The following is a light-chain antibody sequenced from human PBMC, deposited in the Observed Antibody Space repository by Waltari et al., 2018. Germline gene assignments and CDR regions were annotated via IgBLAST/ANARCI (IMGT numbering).Light chain of an antibody. CDR1: SSEVGSENL. J-gene: IGLJ2*01. V-gene: IGLV2-23*01. Sequence: QAALTQPASVPGSPGQSLTLSCTGPSSEVGSENLVSWYQHHPGKAPKVMIYEGSERPSGVSNRFSGSKSGNTASLTISGLQAEDEADYYCCSYAGSSPSVVFGGGTKLTVL. CDR2: EGS. CDR3: CSYAGSSPSVV.